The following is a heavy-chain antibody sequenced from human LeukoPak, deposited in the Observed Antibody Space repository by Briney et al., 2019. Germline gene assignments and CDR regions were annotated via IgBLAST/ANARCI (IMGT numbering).Heavy chain of an antibody. J-gene: IGHJ4*02. D-gene: IGHD3-22*01. CDR3: VRDYDSSGPQKNYFDF. CDR2: IVPMYGAA. CDR1: GYTFTVYY. V-gene: IGHV1-69*06. Sequence: SVKVSCKASGYTFTVYYIHWVRQAPGQGLEWMGRIVPMYGAADYAQRFQGRLTITADKSTGTVFMELSSLRSEDTGIYYRVRDYDSSGPQKNYFDFWGQGTLLTVSS.